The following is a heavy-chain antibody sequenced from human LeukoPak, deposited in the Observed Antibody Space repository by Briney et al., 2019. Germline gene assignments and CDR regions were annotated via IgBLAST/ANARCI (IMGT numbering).Heavy chain of an antibody. CDR1: GGSISSYY. Sequence: PSETLSLTCTVSGGSISSYYWSWIRQPPGKGLEWIGYIYYSGSTNYNPSLKSRVTISVDTSKNQFFLKLSSVTAADTAVYYCAREVGSGWYNDAFDIWGQGTMVTVSS. CDR2: IYYSGST. CDR3: AREVGSGWYNDAFDI. V-gene: IGHV4-59*01. D-gene: IGHD6-19*01. J-gene: IGHJ3*02.